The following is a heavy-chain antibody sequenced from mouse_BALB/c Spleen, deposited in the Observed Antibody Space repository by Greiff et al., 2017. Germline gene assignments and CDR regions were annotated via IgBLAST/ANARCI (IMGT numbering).Heavy chain of an antibody. V-gene: IGHV1S81*02. CDR2: INPSNGGT. D-gene: IGHD2-4*01. CDR1: GYTFTSYY. J-gene: IGHJ2*01. Sequence: VQLVESGAELVKPGASVKLSCKASGYTFTSYYMYWVKQRPGQGLEWIGEINPSNGGTNFNEKFKSKATLTVDKSSSTAYMQLSSLTSEDSAVYYCTRYDYGYWGQGTTLTVSS. CDR3: TRYDYGY.